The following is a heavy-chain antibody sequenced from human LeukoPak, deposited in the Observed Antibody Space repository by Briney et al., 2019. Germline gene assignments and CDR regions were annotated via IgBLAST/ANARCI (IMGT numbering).Heavy chain of an antibody. CDR3: ARDGPIAVAGSPIDY. CDR1: GFTFSSYW. CDR2: IWYDGSNK. D-gene: IGHD6-19*01. Sequence: GGSLRLSCAASGFTFSSYWMSWVRQAPGKGLEWVAVIWYDGSNKYYADSVKGRFTISRDNSKNTLYLQMNSLRAEDTAVYYCARDGPIAVAGSPIDYWGQGTLVTVSS. J-gene: IGHJ4*02. V-gene: IGHV3-33*08.